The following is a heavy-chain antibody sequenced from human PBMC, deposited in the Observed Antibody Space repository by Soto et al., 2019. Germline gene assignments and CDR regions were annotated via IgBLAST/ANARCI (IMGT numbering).Heavy chain of an antibody. D-gene: IGHD2-15*01. Sequence: ASLKVSCKASGGTFSSYAISWVRQATGRGLEWMGWMNPNSGNTGYAQKFQGRVTMTRNTSISTAYMELSSLRSEDTAVYYCARRRGYCSGGSCPWNPSDIWGQGTMVTVSS. CDR3: ARRRGYCSGGSCPWNPSDI. V-gene: IGHV1-8*02. CDR1: GGTFSSYA. CDR2: MNPNSGNT. J-gene: IGHJ3*02.